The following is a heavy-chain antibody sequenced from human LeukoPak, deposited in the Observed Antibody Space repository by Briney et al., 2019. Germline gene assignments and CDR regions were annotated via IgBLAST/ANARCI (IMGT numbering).Heavy chain of an antibody. D-gene: IGHD3-10*01. CDR3: ARSDGYGLVGI. V-gene: IGHV4-39*07. CDR2: IYYSGST. Sequence: PSETLSLTCTVSGGSISSSSYYWGWIRQPPGKGLEWIGSIYYSGSTNYNPSLKSRVTISVDTSKNQFSLKLSSVTAADTAVYYCARSDGYGLVGIWGQGTMVTVSS. J-gene: IGHJ3*02. CDR1: GGSISSSSYY.